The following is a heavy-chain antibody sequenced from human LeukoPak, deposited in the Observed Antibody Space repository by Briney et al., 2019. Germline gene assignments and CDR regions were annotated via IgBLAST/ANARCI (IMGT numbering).Heavy chain of an antibody. CDR2: TYYRYTWYN. Sequence: SQTLSLTCAISGDSLSSNSVTWNWIRQSPSRGLEWLGRTYYRYTWYNDYAVYVRGRIIDNPDTSKNQFSLHLNSVTPEHRAVYYCARRLTQYDCFDPWGQGILVTVSS. J-gene: IGHJ5*02. CDR3: ARRLTQYDCFDP. CDR1: GDSLSSNSVT. D-gene: IGHD2-2*01. V-gene: IGHV6-1*01.